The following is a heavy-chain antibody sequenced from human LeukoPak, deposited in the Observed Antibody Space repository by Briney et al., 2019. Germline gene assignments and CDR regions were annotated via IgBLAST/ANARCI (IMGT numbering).Heavy chain of an antibody. CDR2: ISWNSGST. CDR3: ARDPPMVRGVIRFDP. V-gene: IGHV3-9*01. Sequence: GGSLRLSCAASGFTFDDYAMHWVRQAPGKGLEWVSGISWNSGSTYYADSVKGRFTISRDNSKNTLYLQMNSLRAEDTAVYYCARDPPMVRGVIRFDPWGQGTLVTVSS. D-gene: IGHD3-10*01. J-gene: IGHJ5*02. CDR1: GFTFDDYA.